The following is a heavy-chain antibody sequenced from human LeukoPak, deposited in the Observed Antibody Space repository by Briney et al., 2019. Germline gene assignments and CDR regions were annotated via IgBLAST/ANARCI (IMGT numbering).Heavy chain of an antibody. CDR1: GFTFSNAW. Sequence: PGGSLRLSCAASGFTFSNAWMSWVRQAPGKGLEWVGRIKSKTDGGTTDYAAPVKGRFTISRDDSKNTLYLQMNSLKTEDTAVYYCTTCRMDILTGYYQIWVEDYWGQGTLVTVSS. CDR2: IKSKTDGGTT. CDR3: TTCRMDILTGYYQIWVEDY. J-gene: IGHJ4*02. D-gene: IGHD3-9*01. V-gene: IGHV3-15*01.